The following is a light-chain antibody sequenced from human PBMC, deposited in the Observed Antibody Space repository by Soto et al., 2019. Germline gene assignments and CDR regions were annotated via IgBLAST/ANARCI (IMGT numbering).Light chain of an antibody. Sequence: EIVLTQSPGTLSLSAGERATLSCRASQSVSSSYLAWYQQKPGQAPRLLIYGASSRATSIPDRFSGSGSGTDFTLTISRLEPEDFAVYYCQQYGSSPPLTFGGGTKVEIK. V-gene: IGKV3-20*01. CDR2: GAS. J-gene: IGKJ4*01. CDR3: QQYGSSPPLT. CDR1: QSVSSSY.